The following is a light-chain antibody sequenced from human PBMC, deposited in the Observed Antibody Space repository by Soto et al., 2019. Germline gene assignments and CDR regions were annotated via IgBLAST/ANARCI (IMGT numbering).Light chain of an antibody. CDR3: HQRSNWPLT. CDR1: QSVSSY. Sequence: EIVLTQSPVTLSLSPGERATLSCRASQSVSSYLSWYQQRPGQAPRLLIYDASNRATGIPARFSGSGSGTDFTLTISSLEPEDFVVYYCHQRSNWPLTFGGGTKVEIK. J-gene: IGKJ4*01. CDR2: DAS. V-gene: IGKV3-11*01.